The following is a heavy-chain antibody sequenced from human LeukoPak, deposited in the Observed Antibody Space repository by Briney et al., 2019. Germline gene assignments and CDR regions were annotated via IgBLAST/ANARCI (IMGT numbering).Heavy chain of an antibody. CDR1: SGSINSYY. D-gene: IGHD3-16*01. CDR2: IYTTGKT. J-gene: IGHJ4*02. Sequence: KPSETLSLTCTVSSGSINSYYWGWVRQPAGRGLEWIGRIYTTGKTDYNPSLKSRLTMSVDTSKRQFSLKLTSVTAADTAIYYCARHGYTASHHFLDFWSQGTLVTVSS. V-gene: IGHV4-4*07. CDR3: ARHGYTASHHFLDF.